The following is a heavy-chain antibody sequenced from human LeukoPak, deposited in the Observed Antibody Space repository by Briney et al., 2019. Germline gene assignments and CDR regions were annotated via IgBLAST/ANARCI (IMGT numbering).Heavy chain of an antibody. Sequence: GGSLRLSCAASGFTFSSYWMHWVRQAPGKGLVWVSRINSDGSSTSYADSVKGRFTISRDNSKDTLYLQMNSLRAEDTAIYYCASDYDDLPFDYWGQGTLVTVSS. CDR2: INSDGSST. D-gene: IGHD4-17*01. CDR1: GFTFSSYW. CDR3: ASDYDDLPFDY. J-gene: IGHJ4*02. V-gene: IGHV3-74*01.